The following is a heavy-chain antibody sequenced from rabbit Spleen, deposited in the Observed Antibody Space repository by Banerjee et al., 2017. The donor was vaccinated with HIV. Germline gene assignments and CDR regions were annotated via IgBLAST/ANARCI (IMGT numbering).Heavy chain of an antibody. D-gene: IGHD6-1*01. J-gene: IGHJ4*01. Sequence: QQQLEESGGGLVKPGGTLTLTCKASGIDFSSDSYMCWVRQAPGKGLEWIGYIVPIFGVTYYANWVNGRFTISSHNAQNTLYLQLDSLTAADTATYFCVREAGYGGYGDANLWGQGTLVTVS. CDR3: VREAGYGGYGDANL. V-gene: IGHV1S43*01. CDR2: IVPIFGVT. CDR1: GIDFSSDSY.